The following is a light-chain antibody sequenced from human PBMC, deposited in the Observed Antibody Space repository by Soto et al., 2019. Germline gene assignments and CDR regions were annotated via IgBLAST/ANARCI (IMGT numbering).Light chain of an antibody. J-gene: IGLJ2*01. CDR2: DVS. CDR3: SSYTGSTTLVV. CDR1: SSDVGAYNY. V-gene: IGLV2-14*01. Sequence: QSVLTQPASVSGSPGQSITISCTGTSSDVGAYNYVSWYQQYPGRAPKLMIYDVSNRPSGVSNRFSGSKSGNTASLTISGLQAEDEADYYCSSYTGSTTLVVFGGGTKLTVL.